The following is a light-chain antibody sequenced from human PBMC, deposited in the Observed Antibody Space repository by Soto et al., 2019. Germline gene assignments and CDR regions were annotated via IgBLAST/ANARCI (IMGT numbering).Light chain of an antibody. J-gene: IGKJ2*01. Sequence: DIQLTQSPSFLSASVGDRVTITYRASQGISSYLAWYQQKPGKAPKLLIYAASTLQSGVPSRFSGSGSGTEFTLTSRSLQPEDFATYYCQQLNSYPPTFGQGTKLEIK. CDR2: AAS. CDR1: QGISSY. CDR3: QQLNSYPPT. V-gene: IGKV1-9*01.